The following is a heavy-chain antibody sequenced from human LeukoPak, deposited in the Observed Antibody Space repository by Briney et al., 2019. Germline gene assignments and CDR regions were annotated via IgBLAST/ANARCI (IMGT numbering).Heavy chain of an antibody. V-gene: IGHV4-34*01. J-gene: IGHJ6*02. CDR2: INHSGST. CDR3: ARDTGYSSSWYSYYYYGMDV. CDR1: GGSFSGYY. D-gene: IGHD6-13*01. Sequence: SETLSLTCAVNGGSFSGYYWSLIRQLPGKGLEWIGEINHSGSTNYNPSLKSRVTISVDTSKNQFSLKLSSVTAADTAVYYCARDTGYSSSWYSYYYYGMDVWGQGTTVTVSS.